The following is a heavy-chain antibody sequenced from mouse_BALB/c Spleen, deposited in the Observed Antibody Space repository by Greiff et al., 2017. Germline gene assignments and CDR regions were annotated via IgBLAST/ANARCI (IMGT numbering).Heavy chain of an antibody. CDR2: IRNKANGYTT. V-gene: IGHV7-3*02. Sequence: EVKLVESGGGLVQPGGSLRLSCATSGFTFTDYYMSWVRQPPGKALEWLGFIRNKANGYTTEYSASVKGRFTISRDNSQSILYLQMNTLRAEDSATYYCARGGTPWYFDVWGAGTTVTVSS. CDR3: ARGGTPWYFDV. CDR1: GFTFTDYY. J-gene: IGHJ1*01.